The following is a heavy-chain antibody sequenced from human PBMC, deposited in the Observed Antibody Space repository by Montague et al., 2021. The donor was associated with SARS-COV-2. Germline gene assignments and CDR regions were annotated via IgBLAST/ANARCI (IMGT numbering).Heavy chain of an antibody. CDR1: GGSISSSSYY. Sequence: SETLSLTCTVSGGSISSSSYYWGWIRQPPGKGLEWIGSIYYSGSTYYXXXLKSRVTISVDTSKNQFSLKLSSVTAADTAVYYCARVTSTQKNIVVVTLYYFDYWGQGTLVTVSS. CDR2: IYYSGST. D-gene: IGHD2-15*01. V-gene: IGHV4-39*07. CDR3: ARVTSTQKNIVVVTLYYFDY. J-gene: IGHJ4*02.